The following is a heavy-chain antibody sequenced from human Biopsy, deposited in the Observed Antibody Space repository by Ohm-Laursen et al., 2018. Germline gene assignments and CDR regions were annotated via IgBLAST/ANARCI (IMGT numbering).Heavy chain of an antibody. CDR3: SKRDLSGTSPV. CDR1: GGSVSSGSHY. V-gene: IGHV4-30-2*03. CDR2: IYYGGTT. J-gene: IGHJ6*02. Sequence: SQTLSLTCPVSGGSVSSGSHYWSWIRQPPGKGLEWIASIYYGGTTHYNASLQGRVTISVDQPKNQFSLRLTSVTAADTAVYYCSKRDLSGTSPVWGQGTTVTVSS. D-gene: IGHD1-26*01.